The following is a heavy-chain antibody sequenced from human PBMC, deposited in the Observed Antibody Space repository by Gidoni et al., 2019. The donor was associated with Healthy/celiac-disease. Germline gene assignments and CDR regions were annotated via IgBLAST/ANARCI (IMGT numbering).Heavy chain of an antibody. J-gene: IGHJ4*02. CDR2: ISWNSGSI. Sequence: EVQLAESGGGLVQPGRSLRLSCATHGLTFDDYAMHWVRQAPGKALAWVSGISWNSGSIGYAVSVKGRFTISRDNAKNSLYLQMNSLRAEDTALYYCAKAGRYGSGSYFIYWGQGTLVTVSS. CDR3: AKAGRYGSGSYFIY. CDR1: GLTFDDYA. V-gene: IGHV3-9*01. D-gene: IGHD3-10*01.